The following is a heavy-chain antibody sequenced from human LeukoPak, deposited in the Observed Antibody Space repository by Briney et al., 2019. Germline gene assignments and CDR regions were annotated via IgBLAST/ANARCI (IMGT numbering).Heavy chain of an antibody. V-gene: IGHV1-18*01. Sequence: ASVKVSCKASGYTFTSYGISWVRQAPGQGLEWMGWISAYNGNTNYAQKFQGRVTMTTDTSTSTAYMELRSLRSDDTALYYCATNYYCSSTSCLDYWGQGTLVTVCS. D-gene: IGHD2-2*01. J-gene: IGHJ4*02. CDR1: GYTFTSYG. CDR3: ATNYYCSSTSCLDY. CDR2: ISAYNGNT.